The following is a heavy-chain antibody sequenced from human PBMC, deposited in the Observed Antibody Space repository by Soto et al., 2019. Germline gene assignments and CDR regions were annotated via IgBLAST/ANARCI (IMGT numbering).Heavy chain of an antibody. CDR2: IYYSWGT. J-gene: IGHJ5*02. V-gene: IGHV4-30-2*01. CDR1: GGSISSGGFS. D-gene: IGHD2-2*02. CDR3: ARGFYRTGFEP. Sequence: SETLSLTYAVSGGSISSGGFSWTWIRQPPGKGLEFIGYIYYSWGTYYNPSLKSRVTISVDRSKNQFSLQLNSVTPEDTAVYYCARGFYRTGFEPGGQGTLVTVSS.